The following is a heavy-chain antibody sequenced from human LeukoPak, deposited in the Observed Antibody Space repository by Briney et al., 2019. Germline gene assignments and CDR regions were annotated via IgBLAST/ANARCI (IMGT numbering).Heavy chain of an antibody. CDR1: GFTFSNAW. CDR2: IKSKTDGGTT. J-gene: IGHJ3*02. CDR3: TTDSPYYYDSNYNAFDI. V-gene: IGHV3-15*01. D-gene: IGHD3-22*01. Sequence: GGSLRLSCAASGFTFSNAWMSWVRQAPGKGLEWVGRIKSKTDGGTTDYAAPVKGRFTISRDDSKNTLYLQMNSLKTEDTAVYYCTTDSPYYYDSNYNAFDIWGQGTMVTVSS.